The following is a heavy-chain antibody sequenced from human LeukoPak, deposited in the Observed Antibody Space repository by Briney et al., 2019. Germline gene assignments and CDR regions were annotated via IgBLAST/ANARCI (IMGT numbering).Heavy chain of an antibody. CDR3: AKPARTDYADY. V-gene: IGHV3-23*01. CDR2: ISGSGGNT. Sequence: PGGSLRLSCAASGFTFSNYAMHWVRQAPGKGGEWVSSISGSGGNTYYADSVKGRFTVSRDNSKNTLYLQMNSLRAEDTAVYYCAKPARTDYADYWGQGTLVTVSS. J-gene: IGHJ4*02. CDR1: GFTFSNYA. D-gene: IGHD1-14*01.